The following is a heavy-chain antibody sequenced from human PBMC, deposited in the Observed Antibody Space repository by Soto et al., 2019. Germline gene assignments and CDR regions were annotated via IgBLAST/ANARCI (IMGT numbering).Heavy chain of an antibody. D-gene: IGHD3-3*01. CDR1: CFTFSYLA. CDR3: PNDQELDNYWSGFGTDTYS. CDR2: ISGDGGNK. Sequence: GRAQRLCYAASCFTFSYLAMSWVRQAPEKGLEWGSAISGDGGNKYYADPVKGGFTISRDNSRNTLYVQMNRLGVEDAALYYWPNDQELDNYWSGFGTDTYSWVQGTLGTVSP. V-gene: IGHV3-23*01. J-gene: IGHJ4*02.